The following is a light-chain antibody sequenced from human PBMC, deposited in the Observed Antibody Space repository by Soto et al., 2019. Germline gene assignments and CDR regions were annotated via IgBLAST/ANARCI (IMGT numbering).Light chain of an antibody. Sequence: QSALTQPASVSGSPGQSITISCTGTSATVGGYKYVSWYQQHPGKAPRLMIFGVTNRPSGVSNRFSGSKSGNTASLTISGLQAEDEADYFCTSYTTTSTLVFGTGTKVTVL. CDR3: TSYTTTSTLV. J-gene: IGLJ1*01. V-gene: IGLV2-14*01. CDR1: SATVGGYKY. CDR2: GVT.